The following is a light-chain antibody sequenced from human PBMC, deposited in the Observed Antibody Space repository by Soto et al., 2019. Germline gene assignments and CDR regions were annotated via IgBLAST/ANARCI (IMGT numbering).Light chain of an antibody. CDR1: QSIGTY. CDR3: QHRSNSPPTWT. V-gene: IGKV3-11*01. CDR2: DAS. Sequence: EIVLTQSPATLSLSPGDRATLSCRASQSIGTYLAWYQQKRGQAPSLLIYDASNRATGIPARFRGSGSGTVFTLTISSLEPEDFAVYFCQHRSNSPPTWTFGQGTKVEIK. J-gene: IGKJ1*01.